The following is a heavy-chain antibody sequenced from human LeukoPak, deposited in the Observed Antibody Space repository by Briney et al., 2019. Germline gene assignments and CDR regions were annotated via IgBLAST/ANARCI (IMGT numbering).Heavy chain of an antibody. D-gene: IGHD3-22*01. Sequence: SETLSLTCTASAGSISSDSYYWGWIRQPPWKGLECIGTIYYSGNTYYNPSLKSRLTISVDTSKNQFSLKLRSVTAADTALYYCASTSPKYYYESSGYSSLFDNWGQGTLVTVSS. CDR3: ASTSPKYYYESSGYSSLFDN. CDR1: AGSISSDSYY. J-gene: IGHJ4*02. CDR2: IYYSGNT. V-gene: IGHV4-39*07.